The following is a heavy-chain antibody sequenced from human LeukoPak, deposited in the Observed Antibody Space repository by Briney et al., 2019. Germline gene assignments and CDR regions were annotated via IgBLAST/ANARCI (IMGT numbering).Heavy chain of an antibody. CDR3: AKGQEFLEWIYDY. D-gene: IGHD3-3*01. CDR1: GFTFPNYV. Sequence: GGSLRLSCAASGFTFPNYVMSWVRQAPGKGLEWVSAISGSGGNTYYADSVKGRFTISRDNSKNTLYLQMNSLRAEDAAVYYCAKGQEFLEWIYDYWXQGTLVTVSS. V-gene: IGHV3-23*01. CDR2: ISGSGGNT. J-gene: IGHJ4*02.